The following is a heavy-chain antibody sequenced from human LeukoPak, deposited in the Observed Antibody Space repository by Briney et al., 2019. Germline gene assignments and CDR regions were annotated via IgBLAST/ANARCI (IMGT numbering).Heavy chain of an antibody. CDR3: ARGVGSSVRLDP. CDR2: IYYSGST. Sequence: SETLSLTCTVSGGSISSSSYYWGWIRQPPGKGLEWIGSIYYSGSTYYNPSLKSRVTISVDTSKNQFSLKLSSVTAADTAVYYCARGVGSSVRLDPWGQGTLVTVSS. V-gene: IGHV4-39*07. CDR1: GGSISSSSYY. D-gene: IGHD6-13*01. J-gene: IGHJ5*02.